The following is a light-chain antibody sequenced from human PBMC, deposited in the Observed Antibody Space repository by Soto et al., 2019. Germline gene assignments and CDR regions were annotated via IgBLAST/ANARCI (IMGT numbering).Light chain of an antibody. V-gene: IGKV3-20*01. Sequence: EIVLTQSPGTLSLSPGERGTLSCRTSQSVSSRYLAWYQQKPGQTPRLLIYAASSRATGIPDRVSGSGSGTDVTLTISRLEPEECAVDDGQQYGSSLFSFGPGTKVDIK. CDR3: QQYGSSLFS. CDR2: AAS. CDR1: QSVSSRY. J-gene: IGKJ3*01.